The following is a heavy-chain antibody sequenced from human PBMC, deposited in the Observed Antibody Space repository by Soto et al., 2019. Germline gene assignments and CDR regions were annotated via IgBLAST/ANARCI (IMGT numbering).Heavy chain of an antibody. Sequence: GGSLRLSCAATGFTVSSGYMSWVRQAPGKGLEWVSGIYRSGNTYYADSAKGRFTISRDDSKNTLWLEMNSLRAEDTAVYYCARCGGSESYWFYFEYWGQGNLVTVSS. CDR2: IYRSGNT. J-gene: IGHJ4*02. D-gene: IGHD3-10*01. V-gene: IGHV3-66*01. CDR1: GFTVSSGY. CDR3: ARCGGSESYWFYFEY.